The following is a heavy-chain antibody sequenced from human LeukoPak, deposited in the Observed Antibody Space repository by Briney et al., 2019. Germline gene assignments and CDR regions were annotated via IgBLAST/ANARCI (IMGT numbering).Heavy chain of an antibody. J-gene: IGHJ4*02. V-gene: IGHV4-59*12. D-gene: IGHD3-3*01. CDR3: ARETRQIFGVAY. Sequence: SETLSLTCTVSGGSLSSYYWSWIRQPPGKGLEWIGYIYYSGSTNYNPSLKSRVTISVATSKNQFSLKLSSVTAADTAVYYCARETRQIFGVAYWGQGTLVTVSS. CDR2: IYYSGST. CDR1: GGSLSSYY.